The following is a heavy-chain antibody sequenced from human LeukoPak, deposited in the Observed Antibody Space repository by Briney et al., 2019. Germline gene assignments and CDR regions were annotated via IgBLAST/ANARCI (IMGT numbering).Heavy chain of an antibody. V-gene: IGHV1-69*04. D-gene: IGHD3-16*01. CDR2: IIPILGIA. CDR3: ASLYYDYVDALDL. J-gene: IGHJ2*01. CDR1: GGTFSSYA. Sequence: GASVKVSCKASGGTFSSYAISWVRQAPGQGLEWMGRIIPILGIANYAQKFQGRATITADKSTSTAYMELSSLRSEDTAVYYCASLYYDYVDALDLWGRGTLVTVSS.